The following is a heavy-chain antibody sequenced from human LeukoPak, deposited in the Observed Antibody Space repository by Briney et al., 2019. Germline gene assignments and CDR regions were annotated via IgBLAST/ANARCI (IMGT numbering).Heavy chain of an antibody. J-gene: IGHJ4*02. D-gene: IGHD2-2*01. V-gene: IGHV4-4*02. CDR1: GGSISSSNW. CDR3: ARIWGDPIVVVPAATRTQNPIDY. CDR2: IYHSGST. Sequence: PSETLSLTCAVSGGSISSSNWWSWVRPPPGKGLEWIGEIYHSGSTNYNPSLKSRVTISVDTSKNQFSLKLSSVTAADTAVYYCARIWGDPIVVVPAATRTQNPIDYWGQGTLVTVSS.